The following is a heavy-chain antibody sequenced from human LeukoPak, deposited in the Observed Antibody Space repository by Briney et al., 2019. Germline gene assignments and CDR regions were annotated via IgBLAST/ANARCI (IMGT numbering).Heavy chain of an antibody. D-gene: IGHD2-2*01. V-gene: IGHV4-4*02. CDR2: IYHSGST. CDR1: GGSISSSNW. J-gene: IGHJ4*02. Sequence: SGTLSLTCAVSGGSISSSNWWSWVRQPPGKGLEWIGEIYHSGSTNYNPSLKSRVTISVDKSKNQFSLKLSSVTAADTAVYYCARVGSDCSSTSCYELVDYWGQGTLVTVSS. CDR3: ARVGSDCSSTSCYELVDY.